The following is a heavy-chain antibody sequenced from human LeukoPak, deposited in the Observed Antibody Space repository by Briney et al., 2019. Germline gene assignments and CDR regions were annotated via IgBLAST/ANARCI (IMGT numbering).Heavy chain of an antibody. Sequence: ASVKVSCKASGYTFTSYGISWVRQAPGQGLEWMGWISTYNGNTNYAQKLQGRVTMTTDTSTSTAYMELRSLRSDDTAVYYCARGGVGATTFSAIDYWGQGTLVTVSS. V-gene: IGHV1-18*01. CDR1: GYTFTSYG. CDR2: ISTYNGNT. J-gene: IGHJ4*02. D-gene: IGHD1-26*01. CDR3: ARGGVGATTFSAIDY.